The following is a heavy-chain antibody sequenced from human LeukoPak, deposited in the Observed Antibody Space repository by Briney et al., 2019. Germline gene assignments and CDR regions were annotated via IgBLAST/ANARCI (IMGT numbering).Heavy chain of an antibody. V-gene: IGHV1-2*02. CDR2: INPNNGDT. CDR1: GYTFRGHY. D-gene: IGHD3-22*01. J-gene: IGHJ3*02. CDR3: ACEYKYDRSGANAFDI. Sequence: GASVKVSCKASGYTFRGHYIHWLRQAPGQGLEWMGWINPNNGDTKYAQKFQGRVSMTRDTSITTAYMEMSRVTPDDTALYYCACEYKYDRSGANAFDIWGQGTMVTVSS.